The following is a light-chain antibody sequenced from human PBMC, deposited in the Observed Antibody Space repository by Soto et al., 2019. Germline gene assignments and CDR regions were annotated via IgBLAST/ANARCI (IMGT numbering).Light chain of an antibody. CDR1: RSDIGDSNF. V-gene: IGLV2-14*01. Sequence: QSALTQPASVSGSPGQSVTISCTGPRSDIGDSNFISWYQHSPGKAPRLLIYEVNNRPSGVSRRFSGSKAGNTASLTISGLLDDDEADYCCASFRSGTSLVFGSGTKVTVL. CDR3: ASFRSGTSLV. J-gene: IGLJ1*01. CDR2: EVN.